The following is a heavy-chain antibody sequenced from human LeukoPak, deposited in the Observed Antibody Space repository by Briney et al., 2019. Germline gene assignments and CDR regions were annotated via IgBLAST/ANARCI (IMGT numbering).Heavy chain of an antibody. V-gene: IGHV4-39*01. Sequence: SETLSLTCTVSGGSISSSSYSWGWIRQPLGKGLEWIGSIYYSGSTYYNPSLKSRVTISVDTSKNQFSLKLSSVTAADTAVYYCARQSIAAAGHYFDYWGQGTLVTVSS. D-gene: IGHD6-13*01. CDR1: GGSISSSSYS. J-gene: IGHJ4*02. CDR3: ARQSIAAAGHYFDY. CDR2: IYYSGST.